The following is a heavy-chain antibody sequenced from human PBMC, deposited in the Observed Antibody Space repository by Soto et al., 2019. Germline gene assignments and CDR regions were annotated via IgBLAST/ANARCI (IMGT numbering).Heavy chain of an antibody. CDR1: GYSFTSYG. CDR3: ARDNGFGESDV. J-gene: IGHJ6*02. Sequence: VQLVQSGAEVKKPGASVKVSCKASGYSFTSYGISLVRQAPGQVLEWMGWISAYNGNTNYAKKLQCRVTMTTDTATRTAYMELRSLRSDDTAVYYCARDNGFGESDVWGQGTTVTVSS. D-gene: IGHD3-10*01. CDR2: ISAYNGNT. V-gene: IGHV1-18*01.